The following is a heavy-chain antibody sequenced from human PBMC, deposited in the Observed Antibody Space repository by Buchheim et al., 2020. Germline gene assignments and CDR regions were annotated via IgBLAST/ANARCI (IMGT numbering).Heavy chain of an antibody. D-gene: IGHD4-23*01. CDR1: GFSFSNAW. CDR2: IKTKTDGGTI. Sequence: EVQLVESGGGLVKPGGSLTVSCAASGFSFSNAWMSWVRQAPGKGLEWVGRIKTKTDGGTIDYTAPVKGRFSISRADSKNTLFLYMDSLKTEDTAVYYCTTINGGNYPNYHYYMDVWGKGTT. V-gene: IGHV3-15*01. CDR3: TTINGGNYPNYHYYMDV. J-gene: IGHJ6*03.